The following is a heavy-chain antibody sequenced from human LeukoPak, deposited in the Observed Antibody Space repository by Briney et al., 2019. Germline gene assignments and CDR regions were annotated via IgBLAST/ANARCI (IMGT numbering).Heavy chain of an antibody. Sequence: GGSLRLSCAASGFTFSSYEMNWVRQAPGKGLEWVSYITSSGSTIYYADSVKGRFTISRDNAKNSLYLQMNSLRAEDTAVYYCARGRWEFYYFDYWGQGTLVTVSS. V-gene: IGHV3-48*03. CDR2: ITSSGSTI. D-gene: IGHD1-26*01. J-gene: IGHJ4*02. CDR1: GFTFSSYE. CDR3: ARGRWEFYYFDY.